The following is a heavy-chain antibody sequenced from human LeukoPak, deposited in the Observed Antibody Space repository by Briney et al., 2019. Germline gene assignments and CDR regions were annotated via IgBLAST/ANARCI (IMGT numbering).Heavy chain of an antibody. CDR3: AKGHYGSGSYPDY. V-gene: IGHV3-7*03. Sequence: GGSLRLSCAASGFTFSSYWMSWVRQAPGKGLEWVANINQDGSEKYFVDSVKGRFTISRDNAENSLYLQMNSLRAEDTALYYCAKGHYGSGSYPDYWGQGTLVTVSS. D-gene: IGHD3-10*01. J-gene: IGHJ4*02. CDR1: GFTFSSYW. CDR2: INQDGSEK.